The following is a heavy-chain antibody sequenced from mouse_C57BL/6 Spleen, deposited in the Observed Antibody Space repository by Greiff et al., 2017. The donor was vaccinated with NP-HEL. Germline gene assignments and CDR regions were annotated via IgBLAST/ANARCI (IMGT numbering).Heavy chain of an antibody. CDR3: ARGYGSPLYWYFDV. Sequence: QVQLQQSGAELVKPGASVKISCKASGYAFSSYWMNWVKQRPGKGLEWIGQIYPGDGDTNYNGKFKGKGTLTADKSSSTAYMQLSSLTSEDSAVYFCARGYGSPLYWYFDVWGTGTTVTVSS. D-gene: IGHD1-1*01. CDR1: GYAFSSYW. CDR2: IYPGDGDT. J-gene: IGHJ1*03. V-gene: IGHV1-80*01.